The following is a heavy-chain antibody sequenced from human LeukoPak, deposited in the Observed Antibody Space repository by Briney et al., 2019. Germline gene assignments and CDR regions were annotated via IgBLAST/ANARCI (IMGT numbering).Heavy chain of an antibody. CDR1: GFTFSSYA. J-gene: IGHJ4*02. Sequence: QAGGSLRLSCAASGFTFSSYAMSWVRQAPGKGLEWVSAISGSGGSTYYADSVKGRFTISRGNSKNTLYLQMNSLRAEDTAVYYCAKDPGIAAAEDFDYWGQGTLVTVSS. CDR3: AKDPGIAAAEDFDY. V-gene: IGHV3-23*01. D-gene: IGHD6-13*01. CDR2: ISGSGGST.